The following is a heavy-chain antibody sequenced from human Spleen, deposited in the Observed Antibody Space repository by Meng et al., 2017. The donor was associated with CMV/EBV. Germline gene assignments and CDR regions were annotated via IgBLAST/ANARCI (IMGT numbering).Heavy chain of an antibody. D-gene: IGHD3-10*01. J-gene: IGHJ4*02. CDR3: ARDLRYYFGSGSYWGDF. Sequence: TFSDYYLHCVRQSPGHGLEWMGWITPNSGGTNYAQKFQGRVTMTTDTSINTAYMELSRLRLDDTAVYYCARDLRYYFGSGSYWGDFWGQGTLVTVSS. CDR1: TFSDYY. CDR2: ITPNSGGT. V-gene: IGHV1-2*02.